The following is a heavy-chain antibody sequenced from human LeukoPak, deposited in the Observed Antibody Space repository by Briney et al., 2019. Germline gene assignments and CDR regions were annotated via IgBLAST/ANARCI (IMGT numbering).Heavy chain of an antibody. D-gene: IGHD2-2*01. J-gene: IGHJ5*02. CDR1: GGSFSGYY. CDR2: INHSGST. Sequence: PSETLSLTCAVYGGSFSGYYWSWIRQPPGKGLEGIGEINHSGSTNYNPSLKSRVTISVDTSKNQFSLKLSSVTAADTAVYYCARARIVVVPAAKYNWFDPWGQGTLVTVSS. V-gene: IGHV4-34*01. CDR3: ARARIVVVPAAKYNWFDP.